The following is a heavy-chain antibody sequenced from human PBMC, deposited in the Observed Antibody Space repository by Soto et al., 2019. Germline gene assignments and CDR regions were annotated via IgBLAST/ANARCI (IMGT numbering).Heavy chain of an antibody. CDR2: IIPIFGTA. Sequence: QVQLVQSGAEVKKPGSSVKVSCKASGGTFSSYAISWVRQAPGQGLERMGGIIPIFGTANYAQKFQGRVTITADESTSTAYMELSSLRSEDTAVYYCARADYGGNSGYYYYYYGMDVWGQGTTVTVSS. D-gene: IGHD4-17*01. CDR3: ARADYGGNSGYYYYYYGMDV. J-gene: IGHJ6*02. V-gene: IGHV1-69*01. CDR1: GGTFSSYA.